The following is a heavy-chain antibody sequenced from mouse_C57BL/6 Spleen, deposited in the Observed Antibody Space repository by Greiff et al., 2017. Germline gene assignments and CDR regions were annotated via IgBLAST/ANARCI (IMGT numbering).Heavy chain of an antibody. CDR3: ERHYYEYDVGFAY. Sequence: EVQGVESGGDLVKPGGSLKLSCAASGFTFSSYGMSWVRQTPDKRLEWVATISSGGSYTYYPDSVKGRFTISRDNAKNTLYLQMSSLKSEDTAMDYCERHYYEYDVGFAYWGQGTLVTVSA. CDR2: ISSGGSYT. D-gene: IGHD2-4*01. CDR1: GFTFSSYG. J-gene: IGHJ3*01. V-gene: IGHV5-6*01.